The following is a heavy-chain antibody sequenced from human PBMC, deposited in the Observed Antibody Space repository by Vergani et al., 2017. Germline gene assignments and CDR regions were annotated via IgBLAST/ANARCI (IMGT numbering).Heavy chain of an antibody. CDR2: IYYSGST. Sequence: QLQLQESGPGLVKPSETLSLTCTVSGGSISSSSYYWGWIRQPPGKGLEWIGSIYYSGSTYYNPSLKSRVTISVDPSKNQFSLKLSPVTAADTAVYYGARRDSSGYYYVGEGGGFDYWGQGTLVTVSS. V-gene: IGHV4-39*01. D-gene: IGHD3-22*01. CDR1: GGSISSSSYY. CDR3: ARRDSSGYYYVGEGGGFDY. J-gene: IGHJ4*02.